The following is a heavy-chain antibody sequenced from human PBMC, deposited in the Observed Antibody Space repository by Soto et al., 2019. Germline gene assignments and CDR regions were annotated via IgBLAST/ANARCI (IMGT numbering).Heavy chain of an antibody. CDR3: ARTKGGYSYGYDYFDY. V-gene: IGHV4-31*03. CDR2: IYYSGST. Sequence: PSETLSLTCTVSGGSISSGGYYWSWIRQHPGKGLEWIGYIYYSGSTYYNPSLKSRVTISVDTSKNQFSLKLSSVTAADTAVYYCARTKGGYSYGYDYFDYWGQGTLVTV. CDR1: GGSISSGGYY. J-gene: IGHJ4*02. D-gene: IGHD5-18*01.